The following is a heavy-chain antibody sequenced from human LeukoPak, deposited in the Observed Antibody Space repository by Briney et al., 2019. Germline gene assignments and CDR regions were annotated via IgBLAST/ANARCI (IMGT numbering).Heavy chain of an antibody. J-gene: IGHJ4*02. CDR1: GGSISSYY. CDR2: IYYSGST. V-gene: IGHV4-59*01. CDR3: ARVALYSRGWSTFDF. D-gene: IGHD6-19*01. Sequence: SETLSLTCTVSGGSISSYYWSWIRQPPGKGLEWIGYIYYSGSTNYNPSLKSRVTISVDTSKNQFSLKLSSVTAADTAVYYCARVALYSRGWSTFDFWGQGTLVTVSS.